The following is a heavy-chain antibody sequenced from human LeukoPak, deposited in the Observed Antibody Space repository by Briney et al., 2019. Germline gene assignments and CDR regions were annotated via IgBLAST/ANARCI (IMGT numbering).Heavy chain of an antibody. V-gene: IGHV3-21*01. D-gene: IGHD6-19*01. J-gene: IGHJ4*02. Sequence: SPGGSLRLSCAASGFAFSSYSMNWVRQAPGKGLEWVSSISSDSRYIFYAEPVKGRFTISRDNAENSLYLQMNSLRVEDTAVYYCARFETVAAKPFEYWGQGTLVTVSS. CDR2: ISSDSRYI. CDR3: ARFETVAAKPFEY. CDR1: GFAFSSYS.